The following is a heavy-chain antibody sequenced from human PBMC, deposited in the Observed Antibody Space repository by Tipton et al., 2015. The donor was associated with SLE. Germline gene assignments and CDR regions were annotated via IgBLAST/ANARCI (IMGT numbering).Heavy chain of an antibody. Sequence: TLSLTCTVSGGSISSYYWSWIRQPPGKGLEWIGYIYYSGSTNYNPSLKSRVTISVDTSKNQFSLKLSSVTAADTAVYYCAKDIGKRRITIFGVGVLRGMDVWGQGTTVTVSS. V-gene: IGHV4-59*12. CDR2: IYYSGST. D-gene: IGHD3-3*01. CDR3: AKDIGKRRITIFGVGVLRGMDV. J-gene: IGHJ6*02. CDR1: GGSISSYY.